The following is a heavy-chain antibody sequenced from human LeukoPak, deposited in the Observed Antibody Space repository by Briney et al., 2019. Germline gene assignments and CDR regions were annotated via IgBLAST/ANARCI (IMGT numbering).Heavy chain of an antibody. D-gene: IGHD6-19*01. V-gene: IGHV1-2*04. CDR2: INPNSGGT. CDR3: ARSGWFYYFDY. Sequence: GASVNVSCKSSGYTFTGYYMHWVRQAPGQGLEWMGWINPNSGGTNYAQKFQGWVTMTRDTSISTAYMELSRLRSDDTAVYYCARSGWFYYFDYWGQGTLVTVSS. CDR1: GYTFTGYY. J-gene: IGHJ4*02.